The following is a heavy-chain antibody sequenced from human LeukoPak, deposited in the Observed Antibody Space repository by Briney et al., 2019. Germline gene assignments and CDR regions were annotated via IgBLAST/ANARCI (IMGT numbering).Heavy chain of an antibody. V-gene: IGHV4-61*09. D-gene: IGHD6-19*01. J-gene: IGHJ4*02. CDR3: ARAGGSVGWYGTIDS. CDR1: GGSISSGSYY. Sequence: PSETLSLTCTVSGGSISSGSYYWTWIRQPAGKGLEWIGHLYTSGTTDYNPSLQSRVTISADTPKHQFSLRLTSVTAADTAVYYCARAGGSVGWYGTIDSWGQGTLVTVSS. CDR2: LYTSGTT.